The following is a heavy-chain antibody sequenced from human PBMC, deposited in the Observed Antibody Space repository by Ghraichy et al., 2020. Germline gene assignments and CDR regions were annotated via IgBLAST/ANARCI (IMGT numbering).Heavy chain of an antibody. D-gene: IGHD6-6*01. CDR3: AREGRWARRENDAFDI. CDR2: INHSGST. Sequence: SETLSLTCAVYGGSFSGYYWSWIRQPPGKGLEWIGEINHSGSTNYNPSLKSRVTISVDTSKNQFSLKLSSVTAADTAVYYCAREGRWARRENDAFDIWGQGTMVTVSS. CDR1: GGSFSGYY. V-gene: IGHV4-34*01. J-gene: IGHJ3*02.